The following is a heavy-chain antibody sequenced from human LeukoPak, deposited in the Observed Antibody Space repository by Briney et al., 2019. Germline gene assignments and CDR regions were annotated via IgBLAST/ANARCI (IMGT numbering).Heavy chain of an antibody. D-gene: IGHD3-22*01. J-gene: IGHJ3*02. Sequence: GGSLRLSCAASGFTFSSYSMNWVRQAPGKGLEWVSYISSSSSTIYYADSVKGRFTISRDNAKNSLYLQMNSLRAEDTAVYYCASFRQYYYDSSGFSRDAFDIWGQGTMVTVSS. CDR3: ASFRQYYYDSSGFSRDAFDI. CDR1: GFTFSSYS. CDR2: ISSSSSTI. V-gene: IGHV3-48*04.